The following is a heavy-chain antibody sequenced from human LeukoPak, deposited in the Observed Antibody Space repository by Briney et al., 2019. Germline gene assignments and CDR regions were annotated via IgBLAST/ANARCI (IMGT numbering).Heavy chain of an antibody. CDR1: GGSISNGIYY. D-gene: IGHD3-3*01. Sequence: SGTLSLTCTVSGGSISNGIYYWSWIRQPAGKGPEWIGRIYTSGSTNYNPSLKSRVTISLDTSKNQFSLKLSSVTAADTAVYYCARGEITIFRDTHNWFDPWGQGTLVTVSS. J-gene: IGHJ5*02. CDR2: IYTSGST. V-gene: IGHV4-61*02. CDR3: ARGEITIFRDTHNWFDP.